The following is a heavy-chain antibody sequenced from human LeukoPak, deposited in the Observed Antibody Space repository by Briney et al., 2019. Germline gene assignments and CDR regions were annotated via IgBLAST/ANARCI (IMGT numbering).Heavy chain of an antibody. CDR3: ARDGFGTGSN. CDR1: QFTFSSYW. J-gene: IGHJ4*02. V-gene: IGHV3-7*03. Sequence: PGGSLRLSCAASQFTFSSYWMSWVRQAPGKGLEWVANIKQDGSEKNYVDSVKGRFIISRDNAKNSLYLQMNTLRADDTAVYYCARDGFGTGSNWGQGTLVTVSS. CDR2: IKQDGSEK. D-gene: IGHD3-16*01.